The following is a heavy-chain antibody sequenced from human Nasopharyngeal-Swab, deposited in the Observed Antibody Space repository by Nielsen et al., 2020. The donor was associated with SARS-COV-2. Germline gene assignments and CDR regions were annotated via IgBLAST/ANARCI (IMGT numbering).Heavy chain of an antibody. J-gene: IGHJ4*02. CDR2: IIPIFGTA. D-gene: IGHD3-10*01. CDR1: GGTFSSYA. V-gene: IGHV1-69*05. Sequence: SVKVSCKASGGTFSSYAISWVRQAPGQGLEWMGGIIPIFGTANYAQKLQGRVTMTTDTSTSTAYMELRSLRSDDTAVYYCARDRTMVRGPGGYWGQGTLVTVSS. CDR3: ARDRTMVRGPGGY.